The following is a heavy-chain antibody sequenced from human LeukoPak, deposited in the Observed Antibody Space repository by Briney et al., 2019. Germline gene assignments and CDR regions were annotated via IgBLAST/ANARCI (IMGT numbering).Heavy chain of an antibody. D-gene: IGHD2-15*01. CDR3: GRDRPGGGTVPQGGY. Sequence: ASVKVSCKASGYTFTSYGISWVRQAPGQGLEWMGWISAYNGNTNYAQKLQGRVTMTTDTSTGTAYMELRSLRSDDTAVYYCGRDRPGGGTVPQGGYWGQGTLVTVSS. V-gene: IGHV1-18*01. CDR2: ISAYNGNT. J-gene: IGHJ4*02. CDR1: GYTFTSYG.